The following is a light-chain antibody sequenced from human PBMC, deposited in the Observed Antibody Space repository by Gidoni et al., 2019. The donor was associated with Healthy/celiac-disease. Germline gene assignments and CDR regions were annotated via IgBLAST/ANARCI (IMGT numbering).Light chain of an antibody. V-gene: IGKV3-20*01. CDR2: GAS. Sequence: DTVLTQSPGTLSLSPGERATLASRASQSVSSSSLAWYQQKPGQAPRLLIYGASSRATGIPDRFSGSGSGTDFTLTISRLEPEDFAVYYCQQYGSSPKYTFGQGTKLEIK. J-gene: IGKJ2*01. CDR3: QQYGSSPKYT. CDR1: QSVSSSS.